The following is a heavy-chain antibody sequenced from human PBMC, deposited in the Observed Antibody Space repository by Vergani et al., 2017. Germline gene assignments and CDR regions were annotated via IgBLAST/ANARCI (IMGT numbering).Heavy chain of an antibody. CDR1: GGSFSGYY. V-gene: IGHV4-34*01. D-gene: IGHD3-22*01. CDR3: ASQGLYYYDSSGYWEDY. Sequence: QVQLQESGPGLVKPSETLSLTCAVYGGSFSGYYWSWIRQPPGKGLEWIGEINHSGSTNYNPSLKSRVTISVDTSKNQFSLKLSSVTAADTAVYYCASQGLYYYDSSGYWEDYWGQGTLVTVSS. CDR2: INHSGST. J-gene: IGHJ4*02.